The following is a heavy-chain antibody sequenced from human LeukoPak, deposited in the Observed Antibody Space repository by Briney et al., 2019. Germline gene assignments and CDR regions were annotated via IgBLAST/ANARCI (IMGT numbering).Heavy chain of an antibody. CDR3: AKDRMDSYRGVGYDAFDI. CDR1: GFTFNSYA. Sequence: GGSLRLSCAASGFTFNSYAMNWVRQAPGSGLEWVSAISGSGGSTYYADSVKGRFTIYRENTKNTLYLQMNSLRAEDTALYYCAKDRMDSYRGVGYDAFDIWGQGTMVTVSS. V-gene: IGHV3-23*01. CDR2: ISGSGGST. D-gene: IGHD5-18*01. J-gene: IGHJ3*02.